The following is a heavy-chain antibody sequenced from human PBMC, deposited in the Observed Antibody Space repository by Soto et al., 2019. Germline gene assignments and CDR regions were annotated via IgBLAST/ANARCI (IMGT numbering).Heavy chain of an antibody. CDR1: GYSFTSYW. J-gene: IGHJ4*02. V-gene: IGHV5-51*01. CDR3: ARGAKDTAMDPDFDY. D-gene: IGHD5-18*01. CDR2: IYPGDSDT. Sequence: GESLKISCKGSGYSFTSYWIGWVRQMPGKGLEWMGIIYPGDSDTRYSPSFQGQVTISADKSISTAYLQWSSLKASDTAMYYCARGAKDTAMDPDFDYWGQGTLVTVSS.